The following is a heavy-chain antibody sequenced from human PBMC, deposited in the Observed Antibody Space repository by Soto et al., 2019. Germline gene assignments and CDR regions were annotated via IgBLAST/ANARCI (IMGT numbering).Heavy chain of an antibody. J-gene: IGHJ4*02. CDR2: MNPDNGNT. CDR1: GYTFSTYE. Sequence: ASVKVSCKASGYTFSTYEINWVRRAAGQGLESMGRMNPDNGNTGYAQKFQDRVTMTRNTSISTAYMELSSLRSDDTAVYYCARGPRESGEWLLFDYWGQGALVTVSS. D-gene: IGHD3-3*01. V-gene: IGHV1-8*01. CDR3: ARGPRESGEWLLFDY.